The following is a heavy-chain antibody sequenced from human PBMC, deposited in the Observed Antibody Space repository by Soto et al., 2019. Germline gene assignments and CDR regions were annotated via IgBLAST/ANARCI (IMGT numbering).Heavy chain of an antibody. V-gene: IGHV3-23*01. CDR3: VRKIVGTTTSGAYWYFDV. CDR1: GFTFSSFA. J-gene: IGHJ2*01. CDR2: VSGGGDAT. D-gene: IGHD1-26*01. Sequence: EVQLLESGGGLVQPGGSLRLSCAASGFTFSSFAMNWVRQAPGKGLEWVSGVSGGGDATFYADSVKGRFTISRVQSKNTLYLQMNGLRAEDTAVYYCVRKIVGTTTSGAYWYFDVWGRGTLVTVSS.